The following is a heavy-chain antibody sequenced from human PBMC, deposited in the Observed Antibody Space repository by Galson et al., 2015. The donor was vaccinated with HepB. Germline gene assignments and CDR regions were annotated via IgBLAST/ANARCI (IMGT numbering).Heavy chain of an antibody. CDR2: IYSGGST. Sequence: SLRLSCAASGFTVSSNYMSWVRQAPGKGLEWVSVIYSGGSTYYADSVKGRFTISRDNSKNTLYLQMNSLRAEDTAVYYCARVVPAARFDYWGQGTLVTVSS. J-gene: IGHJ4*02. CDR3: ARVVPAARFDY. CDR1: GFTVSSNY. V-gene: IGHV3-66*01. D-gene: IGHD2-2*01.